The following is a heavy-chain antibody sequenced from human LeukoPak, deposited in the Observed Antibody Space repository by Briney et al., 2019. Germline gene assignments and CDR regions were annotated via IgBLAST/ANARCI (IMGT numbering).Heavy chain of an antibody. D-gene: IGHD2/OR15-2a*01. J-gene: IGHJ4*02. V-gene: IGHV3-23*01. CDR1: GFTFSTYA. CDR2: IIDSGGST. Sequence: PGGSLRLSCVASGFTFSTYAMSRVRQAPGKGLEWVSGIIDSGGSTYYADSVKGRFTISRDNSKNTLYLQMNSLRAEDTAVYYCANSRSIRARLDYWGQGTLVTVSS. CDR3: ANSRSIRARLDY.